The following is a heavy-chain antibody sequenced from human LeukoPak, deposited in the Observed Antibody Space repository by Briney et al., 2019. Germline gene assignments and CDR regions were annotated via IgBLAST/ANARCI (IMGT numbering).Heavy chain of an antibody. D-gene: IGHD3-10*01. CDR2: INSDGSST. CDR1: GFTFSSYW. Sequence: GGSLRLSCAASGFTFSSYWMHWVLQAPGKGLVWVSRINSDGSSTSYADSVKGRFTISRDNAKNTLYLQMNSLRAEDTAVYYCARERVGEVGDNWFDPWGQGTLVTVSS. CDR3: ARERVGEVGDNWFDP. V-gene: IGHV3-74*01. J-gene: IGHJ5*02.